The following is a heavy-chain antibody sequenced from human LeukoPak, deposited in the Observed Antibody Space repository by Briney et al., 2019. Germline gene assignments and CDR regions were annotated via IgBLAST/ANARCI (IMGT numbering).Heavy chain of an antibody. CDR3: ARGRDGHGGYYSYMDV. V-gene: IGHV3-21*01. J-gene: IGHJ6*03. D-gene: IGHD5-24*01. Sequence: GGSLRLSCAASGFTFNSYNMNWVRQAPGKGLEWVSCISRSSSYLYYADSVKGRFTISRDNAKNSLYLQMNSLRAEDTAVYYCARGRDGHGGYYSYMDVWGIGTTVTISS. CDR2: ISRSSSYL. CDR1: GFTFNSYN.